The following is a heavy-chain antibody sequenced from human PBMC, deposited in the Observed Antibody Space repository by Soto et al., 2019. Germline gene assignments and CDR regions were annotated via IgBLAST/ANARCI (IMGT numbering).Heavy chain of an antibody. CDR1: GCTFTSYA. CDR2: INAGNGNT. V-gene: IGHV1-3*01. CDR3: AKNGQPPYYYYGMDV. J-gene: IGHJ6*02. Sequence: ASVMVSCKASGCTFTSYAMHWVRQAPGQRLEWMGWINAGNGNTKYSQKFQGRVTMTVETSTTTAYMELRSLTSDDRAVYYCAKNGQPPYYYYGMDVWGQGTTVTV. D-gene: IGHD2-8*01.